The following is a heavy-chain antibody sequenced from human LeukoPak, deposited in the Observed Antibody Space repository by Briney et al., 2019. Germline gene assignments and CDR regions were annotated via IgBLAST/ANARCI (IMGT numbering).Heavy chain of an antibody. CDR2: IKQDGSEK. D-gene: IGHD1-26*01. J-gene: IGHJ5*02. V-gene: IGHV3-7*01. CDR3: AGGLVSYRT. Sequence: PGGSQSLSCAASGFTLSGYWTRWVRQAPGKGLEWVANIKQDGSEKYYGVSVKGRFIISRDNAKNSLCLQMNRLRVEDTAVYYCAGGLVSYRTWEQGNLVTVSS. CDR1: GFTLSGYW.